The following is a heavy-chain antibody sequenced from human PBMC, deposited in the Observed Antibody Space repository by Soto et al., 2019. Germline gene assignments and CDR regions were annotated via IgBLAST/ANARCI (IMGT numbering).Heavy chain of an antibody. V-gene: IGHV3-23*01. CDR1: GFTFSAYA. Sequence: VQLLESGGGLVQPGGSLRLSCAASGFTFSAYAMNWVRQAPGKGLEWVSSISGGGGVTYYSDSVKGRFTISRDNSMHRLFLQMTSLRAEDTAIYYCAKRAVTVAGRYYFDYWGQGTLVTVSS. CDR3: AKRAVTVAGRYYFDY. D-gene: IGHD6-19*01. CDR2: ISGGGGVT. J-gene: IGHJ4*02.